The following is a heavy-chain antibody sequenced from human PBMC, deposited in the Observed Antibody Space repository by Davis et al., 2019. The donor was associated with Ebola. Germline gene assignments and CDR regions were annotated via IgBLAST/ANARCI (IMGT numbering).Heavy chain of an antibody. V-gene: IGHV3-73*01. Sequence: PGGSLRLSCAASGFTFSGSAMHWVRQASGKGLEWVGRIRSKANSYATAYAASVKGRFTISRDDSKNTAYLQMNSLKTEDTAVYYCAKDLLGVRGVISNWGQGTLVTVSS. CDR3: AKDLLGVRGVISN. CDR1: GFTFSGSA. D-gene: IGHD3-10*01. CDR2: IRSKANSYAT. J-gene: IGHJ4*02.